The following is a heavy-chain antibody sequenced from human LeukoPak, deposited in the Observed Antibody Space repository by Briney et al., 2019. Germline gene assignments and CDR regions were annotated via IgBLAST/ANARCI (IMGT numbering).Heavy chain of an antibody. D-gene: IGHD2-21*02. J-gene: IGHJ4*02. CDR3: ARDGTTYCGGDCWFDY. CDR2: IIPIFGTA. V-gene: IGHV1-69*05. Sequence: GASVKVSCKASGGTFSSYAISWVRQAPGQGLEWMGGIIPIFGTANYAQKFQGRVTITTDESTSTAYMELSSLRSEDTAVYYCARDGTTYCGGDCWFDYWGQGTLVTVSS. CDR1: GGTFSSYA.